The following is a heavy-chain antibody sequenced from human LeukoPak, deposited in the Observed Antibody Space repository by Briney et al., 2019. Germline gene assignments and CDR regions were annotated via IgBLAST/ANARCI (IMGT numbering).Heavy chain of an antibody. J-gene: IGHJ3*02. D-gene: IGHD2-15*01. CDR3: ASTPLYCSGGSCLSHDAFDI. CDR1: GGSISSSNW. V-gene: IGHV4-4*02. Sequence: PSETLSLTCAVSGGSISSSNWWSWVRQPPGKGLEWIGEIYHSGSTNYNPSLKSRVTISVDKSKNQFSLKLSSVTAADTAVYYCASTPLYCSGGSCLSHDAFDIWGQGTMVTVSS. CDR2: IYHSGST.